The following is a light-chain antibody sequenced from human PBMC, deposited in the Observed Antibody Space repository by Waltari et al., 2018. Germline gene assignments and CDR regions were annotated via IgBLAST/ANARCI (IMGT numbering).Light chain of an antibody. Sequence: ELVLMPSPAALSLYPGHRATPSCGASKSVSSGFLAWYQQKPGLAPRLLIYDTSTRATGVPDRFRGSGSGREFALSISRLEPEDFAVYYCQQYGDSPRTFGQGTKVEIK. J-gene: IGKJ1*01. CDR3: QQYGDSPRT. CDR1: KSVSSGF. V-gene: IGKV3D-20*01. CDR2: DTS.